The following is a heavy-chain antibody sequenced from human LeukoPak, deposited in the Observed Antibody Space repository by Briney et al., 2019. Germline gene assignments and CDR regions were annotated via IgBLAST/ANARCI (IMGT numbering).Heavy chain of an antibody. CDR3: ARVGDSSGYYGYYYYYYGMDV. D-gene: IGHD3-22*01. Sequence: GGSLRLSCAASGFTFSGYWMHWVRQAPGKGLVWVSRINSDGSSTSYADSVKGRFTISRDNAKNTLHLQMNSLRAEDTAVYYCARVGDSSGYYGYYYYYYGMDVWGQGTTVTVSS. J-gene: IGHJ6*02. V-gene: IGHV3-74*01. CDR2: INSDGSST. CDR1: GFTFSGYW.